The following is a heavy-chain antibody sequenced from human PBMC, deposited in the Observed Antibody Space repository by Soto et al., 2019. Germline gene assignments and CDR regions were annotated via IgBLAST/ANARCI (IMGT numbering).Heavy chain of an antibody. Sequence: GGSLRLSCAASGFTFSDYYMSWIRQAPGKGLEWVSYISSSSSYTNYADSVKGRFTISRDNAKNSLYLQMNSLRAEDTAVYYCARDHHRYSRYDYVDYWGQGTLVTVSS. J-gene: IGHJ4*02. CDR2: ISSSSSYT. CDR3: ARDHHRYSRYDYVDY. CDR1: GFTFSDYY. D-gene: IGHD5-12*01. V-gene: IGHV3-11*05.